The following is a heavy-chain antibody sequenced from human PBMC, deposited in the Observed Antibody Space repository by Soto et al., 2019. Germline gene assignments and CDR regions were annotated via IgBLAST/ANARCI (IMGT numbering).Heavy chain of an antibody. D-gene: IGHD2-2*01. J-gene: IGHJ6*02. CDR3: ARDIVVVTDNYDFYYGMDV. V-gene: IGHV4-39*01. Sequence: SETLSLTGTVSGGSISSSIYSWGWILQPQXKXXEWIGSIYYSGRNYYNPSIPTRVTIYVATSKNQFYLKMSYVTQEDTAVYYCARDIVVVTDNYDFYYGMDVWGQGTTVTVSS. CDR1: GGSISSSIYS. CDR2: IYYSGRN.